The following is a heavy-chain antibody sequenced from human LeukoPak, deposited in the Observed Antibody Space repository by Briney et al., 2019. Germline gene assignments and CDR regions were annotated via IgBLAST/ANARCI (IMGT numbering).Heavy chain of an antibody. D-gene: IGHD5-18*01. J-gene: IGHJ3*02. CDR2: TYYRSKWYN. V-gene: IGHV6-1*01. CDR1: GDSFSSNSAA. CDR3: ARAPIRGYSYGAGAFDI. Sequence: SQTLSLTCAISGDSFSSNSAAWNCITQSPSRGLEWLGSTYYRSKWYNDYAVSVKSRITLNPDTSKNQFSLQLNSVTPEDTAVYYCARAPIRGYSYGAGAFDIWGQGTMVTVSS.